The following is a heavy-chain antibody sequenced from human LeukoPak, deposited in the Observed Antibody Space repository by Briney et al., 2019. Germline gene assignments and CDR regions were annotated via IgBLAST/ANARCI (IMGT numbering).Heavy chain of an antibody. D-gene: IGHD3-22*01. CDR2: ISYCGITI. CDR1: GFTFSDYS. Sequence: PGGSLTLSCEASGFTFSDYSMSWIRQAPGKGLEWVSYISYCGITIYYADSVKGRFTISRDNAKTSLFLQMDSLRAEDTAVYYCASGSAYYDSSGYYWGRFDYWGQGTPPTLSS. V-gene: IGHV3-11*01. CDR3: ASGSAYYDSSGYYWGRFDY. J-gene: IGHJ4*02.